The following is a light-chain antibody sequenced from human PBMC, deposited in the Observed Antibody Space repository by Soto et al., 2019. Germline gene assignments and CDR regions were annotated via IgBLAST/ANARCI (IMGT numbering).Light chain of an antibody. CDR1: QSVSNNY. V-gene: IGKV3-20*01. J-gene: IGKJ5*01. CDR2: GAS. Sequence: EIVLTQSPGTLSLSPGERATLSCRASQSVSNNYLAWYQQKPGQAPRHLIYGASSRATGIPDRFSGSGSGTDFTLTISRLEPEDFAVYYCQQYGSSPTFGEGTRLEIK. CDR3: QQYGSSPT.